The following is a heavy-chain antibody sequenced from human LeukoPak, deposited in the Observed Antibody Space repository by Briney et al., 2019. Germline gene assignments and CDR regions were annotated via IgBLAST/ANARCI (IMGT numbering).Heavy chain of an antibody. CDR2: ISAYNGNT. V-gene: IGHV1-18*01. CDR1: GYTFTIYG. Sequence: ASVKVSCKASGYTFTIYGISWVRQAPGQGLEWMGWISAYNGNTNYAQKLQGRVTMTTDTSTSTAYMELRSLRSDDTAVYYCARDYDYVWGSYRSGFDYWGQGTLVTVSS. CDR3: ARDYDYVWGSYRSGFDY. J-gene: IGHJ4*02. D-gene: IGHD3-16*02.